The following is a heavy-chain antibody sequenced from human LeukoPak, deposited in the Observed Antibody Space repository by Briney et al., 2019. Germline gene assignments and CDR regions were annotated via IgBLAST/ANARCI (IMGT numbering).Heavy chain of an antibody. CDR2: ISYDGSNK. J-gene: IGHJ5*02. Sequence: GGSLRLSCAASGFTFSSYGMHWVRQAPGKGLEWVAVISYDGSNKYYADSVKGRFTISRDNSKDTLYLQMNSLRAEDTAVYYCAKAVMYNWFDPWGQGTLVTVSS. CDR1: GFTFSSYG. CDR3: AKAVMYNWFDP. V-gene: IGHV3-30*18.